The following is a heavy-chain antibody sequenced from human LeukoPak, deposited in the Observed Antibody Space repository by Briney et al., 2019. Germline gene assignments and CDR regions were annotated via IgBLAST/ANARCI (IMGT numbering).Heavy chain of an antibody. J-gene: IGHJ4*02. CDR2: ITWNSGHI. V-gene: IGHV3-9*01. CDR3: AKDLPSSGWSHFES. CDR1: GFTFSSYA. D-gene: IGHD6-19*01. Sequence: GGSLRLSCAASGFTFSSYAMHWVRQAPGKGLEWVSGITWNSGHIGYAESVKGRFTISRDNAKSSLYLHMDSLRPEDTAFYYCAKDLPSSGWSHFESWGQGTLVTVSS.